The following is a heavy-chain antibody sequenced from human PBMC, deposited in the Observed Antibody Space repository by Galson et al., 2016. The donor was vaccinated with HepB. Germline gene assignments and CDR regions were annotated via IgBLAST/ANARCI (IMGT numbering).Heavy chain of an antibody. J-gene: IGHJ3*02. CDR2: IGTAGDT. Sequence: SLRLSCAGSGFTFSSYDMYWVRQVTGKGLEWVSAIGTAGDTHYPDSVRGRFIISRENAKNSLFLHMNTLRAGDMAVYYCARVGERRALDIWGQGTMVIVSS. CDR3: ARVGERRALDI. CDR1: GFTFSSYD. V-gene: IGHV3-13*01.